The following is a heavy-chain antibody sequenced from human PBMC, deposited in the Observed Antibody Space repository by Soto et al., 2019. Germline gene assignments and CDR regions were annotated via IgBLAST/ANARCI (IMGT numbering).Heavy chain of an antibody. CDR1: GYSFTTHA. CDR3: ARGEQLYYYYYGMDV. CDR2: INTGNGNT. V-gene: IGHV1-3*04. Sequence: GASVKVSCKASGYSFTTHAMIWVRQAPGQRPEWMGWINTGNGNTRYSPKFQGRVNITRDTSASTAYMELSSLKSEDTAVYYCARGEQLYYYYYGMDVWGQGSTVTVSS. J-gene: IGHJ6*02.